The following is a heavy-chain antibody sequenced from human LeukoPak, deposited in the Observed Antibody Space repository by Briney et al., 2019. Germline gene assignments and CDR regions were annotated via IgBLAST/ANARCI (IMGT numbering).Heavy chain of an antibody. J-gene: IGHJ4*02. CDR2: ISYDGSNK. V-gene: IGHV3-30*18. CDR3: AKTSLSGSYDY. Sequence: QPEGSLRLSCAASGFTFSSYGMHWVRQAPGKGLEWVAVISYDGSNKYYADSVKGRFTISRDNSKNTLYLQMNSLRAEDTAVYYCAKTSLSGSYDYWGQGTLVTVSS. D-gene: IGHD1-26*01. CDR1: GFTFSSYG.